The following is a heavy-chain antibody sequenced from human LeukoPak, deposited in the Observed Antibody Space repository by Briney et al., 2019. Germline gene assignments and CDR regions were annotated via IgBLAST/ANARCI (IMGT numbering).Heavy chain of an antibody. Sequence: SVKVSCKASGYTFINYYLHWVRQAPGQRLEWMGGIIPIFGTANYAQKFQGRVTITTDESTSTAYMELSSLRSEDTAVYYCARGYCSSTSCYPVDYWGQGTLVTVSS. CDR3: ARGYCSSTSCYPVDY. D-gene: IGHD2-2*01. V-gene: IGHV1-69*05. CDR2: IIPIFGTA. J-gene: IGHJ4*02. CDR1: GYTFINYY.